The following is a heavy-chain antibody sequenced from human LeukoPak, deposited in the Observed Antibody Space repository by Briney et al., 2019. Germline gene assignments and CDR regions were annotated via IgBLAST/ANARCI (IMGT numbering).Heavy chain of an antibody. Sequence: PRGSLRLSCAASGFSLSGYWMTWVRQAPGKGLEWVARLHADGVEQNYVDSVTGRFTMSRDNAKNSLDLQMNSLRVEDTAVYYCARGGYSFDYLGQGTLVAVSS. CDR3: ARGGYSFDY. J-gene: IGHJ4*02. V-gene: IGHV3-7*01. CDR1: GFSLSGYW. CDR2: LHADGVEQ. D-gene: IGHD5-18*01.